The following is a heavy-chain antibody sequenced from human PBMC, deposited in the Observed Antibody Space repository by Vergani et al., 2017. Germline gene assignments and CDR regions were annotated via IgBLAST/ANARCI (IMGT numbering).Heavy chain of an antibody. CDR2: ISSSSSTI. J-gene: IGHJ3*02. CDR1: GFTFSSYS. CDR3: ARDAGASSSWYWAFDI. V-gene: IGHV3-48*01. Sequence: EVQLVESGGGLVQPGGSLRLSCAASGFTFSSYSMNWVRQAPGKGLEWVSYISSSSSTIYYADSVKGRFTISRDNAKNSLYLQMNSLRAEDTAVYYCARDAGASSSWYWAFDIWGQGTMVTVSS. D-gene: IGHD6-13*01.